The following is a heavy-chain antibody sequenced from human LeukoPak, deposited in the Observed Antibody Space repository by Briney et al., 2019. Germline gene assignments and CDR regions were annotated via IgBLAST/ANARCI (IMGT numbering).Heavy chain of an antibody. CDR3: ARAMIVVIITTPGYSDL. D-gene: IGHD3-22*01. J-gene: IGHJ2*01. CDR2: INHSGST. CDR1: GGSFSGYY. Sequence: PSETLSLTCAVYGGSFSGYYWSWIRQPPGKGLEWIGEINHSGSTNYNPSLKSRVTISIDTSKNQFSLKLSSVTAADTAVYYCARAMIVVIITTPGYSDLWGRGTLVTVSS. V-gene: IGHV4-34*01.